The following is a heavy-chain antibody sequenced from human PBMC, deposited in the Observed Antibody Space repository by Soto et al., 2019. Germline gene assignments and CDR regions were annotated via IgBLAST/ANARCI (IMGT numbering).Heavy chain of an antibody. CDR3: ARHPMNYLDGDQIGY. J-gene: IGHJ4*02. CDR2: IYYSGST. Sequence: QLQLQESGPGLVKPSETLSLTCTVSGGSISSSSYYWGWIRQPPGKGLEWIGSIYYSGSTYYNPSLKSRVTISVDTSKNQFTLKLSSVTAAVTAVYYCARHPMNYLDGDQIGYWGQGTLVTVSS. V-gene: IGHV4-39*01. D-gene: IGHD4-17*01. CDR1: GGSISSSSYY.